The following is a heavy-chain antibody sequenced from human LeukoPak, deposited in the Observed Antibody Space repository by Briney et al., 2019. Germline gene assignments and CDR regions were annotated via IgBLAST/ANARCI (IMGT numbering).Heavy chain of an antibody. D-gene: IGHD6-13*01. CDR2: IHDGGAT. CDR1: GGSISNGGYY. V-gene: IGHV4-31*03. J-gene: IGHJ4*02. Sequence: SQTLSLTCTVSGGSISNGGYYWTWIRQHPGKGLEWIGYIHDGGATYYDPSLKSRVTISLDTSKNQFSLNLTPVTAADTALYYCATQPGIAAAGLFYWGQGTLVTVSS. CDR3: ATQPGIAAAGLFY.